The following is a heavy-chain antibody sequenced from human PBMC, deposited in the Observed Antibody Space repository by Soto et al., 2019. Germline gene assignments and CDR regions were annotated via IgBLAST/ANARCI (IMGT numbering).Heavy chain of an antibody. Sequence: GSLRLSCAASGFTLSSYGMHWVRQAPGKGLEWVAVIWYDGSNKYYADSVKGRFTISRDNYKNTLYLQMNSLRAEDTAVYYCARTWAAADYYYYHGMDVWGQGTTVTVSS. CDR3: ARTWAAADYYYYHGMDV. J-gene: IGHJ6*02. V-gene: IGHV3-33*01. D-gene: IGHD6-13*01. CDR2: IWYDGSNK. CDR1: GFTLSSYG.